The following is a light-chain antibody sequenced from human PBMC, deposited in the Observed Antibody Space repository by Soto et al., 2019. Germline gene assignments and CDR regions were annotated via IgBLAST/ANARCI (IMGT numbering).Light chain of an antibody. CDR3: QHYGSSPT. CDR1: QSVSSD. Sequence: IVMTQSPATLSVSPGERATLSCRASQSVSSDLAWYPQQPGQAPSPLIYGASTRATGIPARFSGSGSGTEFTLTINSLQSEYFAFDYCQHYGSSPTFGQGTRLEIK. CDR2: GAS. J-gene: IGKJ5*01. V-gene: IGKV3-15*01.